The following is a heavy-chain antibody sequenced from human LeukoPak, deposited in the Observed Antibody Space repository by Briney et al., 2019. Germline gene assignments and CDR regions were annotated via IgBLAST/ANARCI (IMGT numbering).Heavy chain of an antibody. CDR2: INPNSGGT. D-gene: IGHD3-9*01. CDR1: GYTFTGYY. CDR3: ARGTDILTGYYLFDY. V-gene: IGHV1-2*02. J-gene: IGHJ4*02. Sequence: ASVKVSCKASGYTFTGYYMHWVRQAPGQGLEWMGWINPNSGGTNYAQKFQGRVTMTRDTSISTAYMELSRLRSDDTAVYYCARGTDILTGYYLFDYRGQGTLVTVSS.